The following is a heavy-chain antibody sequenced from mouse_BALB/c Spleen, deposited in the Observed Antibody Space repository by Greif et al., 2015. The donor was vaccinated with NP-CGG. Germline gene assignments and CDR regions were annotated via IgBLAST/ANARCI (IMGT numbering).Heavy chain of an antibody. V-gene: IGHV1S41*01. CDR3: ARYYDGYGYFDY. Sequence: DLVKPGASVKLSCKASGYTFPSYWINWIKQRPGQGLEWIGRIAPGSGSTYYNEMFKGKATLTVDTSSSTAYIQLSSLSSEYSAVYFCARYYDGYGYFDYWRQGTTLTVSS. CDR2: IAPGSGST. D-gene: IGHD1-2*01. CDR1: GYTFPSYW. J-gene: IGHJ2*01.